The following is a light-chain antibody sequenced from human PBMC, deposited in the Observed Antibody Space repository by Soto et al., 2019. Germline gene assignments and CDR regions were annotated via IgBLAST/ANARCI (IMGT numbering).Light chain of an antibody. CDR2: AAS. Sequence: DIQLTQSPSFLSASVGDRVTITCRASQGISSHLAWYQQKPGKAPKLLIYAASSLQSGVPSRFSGSGSGTEFTLTISSLQPEDFATYYCQQSYSTPWTFGRGTKVEIK. J-gene: IGKJ1*01. CDR1: QGISSH. CDR3: QQSYSTPWT. V-gene: IGKV1-9*01.